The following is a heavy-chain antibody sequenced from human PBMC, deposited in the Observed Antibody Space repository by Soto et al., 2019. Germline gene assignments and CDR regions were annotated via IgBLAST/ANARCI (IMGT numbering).Heavy chain of an antibody. V-gene: IGHV1-46*01. Sequence: QVQLVQSGAEVKKPGASVKVSCKASGYTFTSYYMHWVRQAPGQGLEWMGIINPSGGSTSYAQKFQGSVTMTRDTSTSTVYMELSSLRSEDTAVYYCARAPTAGTLDYWGQGTLVTVSS. CDR2: INPSGGST. CDR3: ARAPTAGTLDY. J-gene: IGHJ4*02. CDR1: GYTFTSYY. D-gene: IGHD6-13*01.